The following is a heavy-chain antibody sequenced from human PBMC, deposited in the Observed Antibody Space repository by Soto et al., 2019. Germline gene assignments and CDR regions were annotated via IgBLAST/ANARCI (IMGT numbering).Heavy chain of an antibody. J-gene: IGHJ4*02. V-gene: IGHV3-66*01. CDR2: IYSGGST. Sequence: PGGSLRLSCAASGFTVSTKYMSWVRQTRGKGLEWVSVIYSGGSTFYADSVRGRFTISRDNSKNTVNLQMNSLRAEDTAVYYCARDPWAEDYWGQGTLVTVSS. CDR1: GFTVSTKY. CDR3: ARDPWAEDY. D-gene: IGHD3-16*01.